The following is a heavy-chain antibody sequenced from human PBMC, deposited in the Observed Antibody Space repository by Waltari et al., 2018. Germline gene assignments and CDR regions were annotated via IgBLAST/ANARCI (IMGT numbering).Heavy chain of an antibody. CDR2: IYTRGXP. CDR1: GGSIXXXXXY. V-gene: IGHV4-61*02. Sequence: QVQLXXXGPGLVXPSQTLSLTCTXSGGSIXXXXXYWSWIXXPAGKGLEWIGRIYTRGXPNYHPSXKSRVTISVDTSKNXFSLKLSSVXAADTAVYXXARAKGSXGSYYXDYWGQGTXVXXSS. D-gene: IGHD1-26*01. CDR3: ARAKGSXGSYYXDY. J-gene: IGHJ4*02.